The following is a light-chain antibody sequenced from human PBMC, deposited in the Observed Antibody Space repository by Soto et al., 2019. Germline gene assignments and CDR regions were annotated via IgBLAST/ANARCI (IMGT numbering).Light chain of an antibody. Sequence: DIQMTQSPSSLSPSVGDRVTINXRASHSISNYLDWYQQKPGKXTKLLXXSQXSLQSGVPSRFIGSGSGTDFTLTISSLQPEDFATSYCRQSYRTPTSTVGQGTRLEIK. CDR1: HSISNY. V-gene: IGKV1-39*01. CDR3: RQSYRTPTST. J-gene: IGKJ5*01. CDR2: SQX.